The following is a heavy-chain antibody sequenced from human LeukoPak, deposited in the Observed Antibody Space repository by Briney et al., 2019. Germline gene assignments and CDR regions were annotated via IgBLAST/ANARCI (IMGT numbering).Heavy chain of an antibody. CDR2: IKSDGSTT. D-gene: IGHD3-22*01. Sequence: PGGSLRLSCAASGFTFSGHWMHWVRQAPGKGLVWVSYIKSDGSTTKYADSVKGRFTISRDNAKNTLYLHMNSLRAEDTAVYYFARAIVVRSGAFDIWGQGTMVTVSS. CDR1: GFTFSGHW. V-gene: IGHV3-74*01. CDR3: ARAIVVRSGAFDI. J-gene: IGHJ3*02.